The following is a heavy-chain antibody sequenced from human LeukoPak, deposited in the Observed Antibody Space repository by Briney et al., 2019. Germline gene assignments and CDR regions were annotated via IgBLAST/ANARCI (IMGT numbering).Heavy chain of an antibody. J-gene: IGHJ6*02. CDR2: IYTSGST. Sequence: SETLSLTCTVSGGSITNYYWSWIRQPAGKGLEWIGRIYTSGSTSYNPSLKSRVTMSVDTSKNQFSLKLSSVTAADKAVYYCARGCSSTSCWLRMDVWGQGTTVTVSS. CDR3: ARGCSSTSCWLRMDV. V-gene: IGHV4-4*07. D-gene: IGHD2-2*01. CDR1: GGSITNYY.